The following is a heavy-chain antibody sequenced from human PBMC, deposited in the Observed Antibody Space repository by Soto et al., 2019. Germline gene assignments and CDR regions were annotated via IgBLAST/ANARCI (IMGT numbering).Heavy chain of an antibody. Sequence: ASVKVSCKASGYTFTGYYMHWVRQAPGQGLEWMGWINPNSGGTNYAQKFQGRVTMTRDTSISTAYMELSGLRSDDTAVYYCAMWRSAARQRPLYGMDVWGQGTTVTVSS. V-gene: IGHV1-2*02. CDR2: INPNSGGT. CDR3: AMWRSAARQRPLYGMDV. J-gene: IGHJ6*02. CDR1: GYTFTGYY. D-gene: IGHD6-6*01.